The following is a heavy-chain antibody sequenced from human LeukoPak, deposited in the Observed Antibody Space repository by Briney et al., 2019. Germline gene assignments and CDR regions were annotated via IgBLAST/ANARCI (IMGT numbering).Heavy chain of an antibody. CDR2: IYSGGST. CDR1: GFIVSSNY. D-gene: IGHD3-22*01. V-gene: IGHV3-53*01. J-gene: IGHJ5*02. Sequence: GGSLRLSRAASGFIVSSNYMGWVRQAPGKGPEWVSVIYSGGSTYYADSVKGRFTISRDNSKNTLYLQMNSLRAEDTAVYYCARSPWGITMIAEAWGQGTLVTVSS. CDR3: ARSPWGITMIAEA.